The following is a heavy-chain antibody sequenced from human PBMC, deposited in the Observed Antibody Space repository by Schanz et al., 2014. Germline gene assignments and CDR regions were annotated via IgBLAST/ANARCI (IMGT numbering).Heavy chain of an antibody. D-gene: IGHD3-3*01. CDR2: IDPNSGGT. J-gene: IGHJ3*01. CDR3: ARTASHDVWRGYIPHYAFDL. Sequence: QVQLVQSGAEVKKPGSSVKVSCKASGNTLSAYYIHWIRQALGQGLEWMGWIDPNSGGTNYAQKFQGRVTMTSDTSITTVYMEVNSLTSDDTAVFYCARTASHDVWRGYIPHYAFDLWGQGTVVIVSS. V-gene: IGHV1-2*02. CDR1: GNTLSAYY.